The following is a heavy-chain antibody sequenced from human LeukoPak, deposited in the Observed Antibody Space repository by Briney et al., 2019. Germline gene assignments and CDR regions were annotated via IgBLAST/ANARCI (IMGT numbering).Heavy chain of an antibody. CDR2: ISSSSSYI. CDR1: GCSFSSSG. V-gene: IGHV3-21*01. CDR3: ARAHFAVAGTLDN. Sequence: PGPSLSLACAASGCSFSSSGMTWVRQAPGKGLECVSSISSSSSYIYYADSVKGRFTISRDNAKNSLSLQMNSLRPEDTAVYYCARAHFAVAGTLDNWGQGTLVTVSS. D-gene: IGHD6-19*01. J-gene: IGHJ4*02.